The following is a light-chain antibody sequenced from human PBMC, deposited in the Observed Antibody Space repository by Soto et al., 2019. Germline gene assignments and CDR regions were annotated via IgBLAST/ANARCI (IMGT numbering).Light chain of an antibody. V-gene: IGLV2-14*01. CDR2: DVN. Sequence: QSVLAQPASVSGSFGQSITISCSGPNTDLGVYGYVSWYQHHPGKAPKLLIYDVNNRPSGISDRFSGSKSGDTASLTISGLQAEDEADYFCFSKISGFVYGFGTGTKVPS. J-gene: IGLJ1*01. CDR1: NTDLGVYGY. CDR3: FSKISGFVYG.